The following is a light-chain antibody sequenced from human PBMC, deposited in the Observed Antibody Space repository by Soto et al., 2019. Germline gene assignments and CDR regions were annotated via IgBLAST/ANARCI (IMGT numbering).Light chain of an antibody. Sequence: QSALTQPPSASGTPGQRVTITCSGSNSNIGSNTVNWYQQLPGTAPKLLVYDNNKRPSGVPGRFSDSKSGTSASLAISGLQSEDEADYYCASWDDRLNAVVFGGGTNLTVL. CDR3: ASWDDRLNAVV. V-gene: IGLV1-44*01. J-gene: IGLJ2*01. CDR1: NSNIGSNT. CDR2: DNN.